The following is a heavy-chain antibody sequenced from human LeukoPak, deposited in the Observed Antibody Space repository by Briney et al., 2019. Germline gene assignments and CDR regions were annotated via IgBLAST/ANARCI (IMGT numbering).Heavy chain of an antibody. Sequence: SETLSLTCNASGGSISSHYRSWIRQPPGQGLEWIGYIYYNGSTNYNPSLKSRVTILVDTSKNQFSLKLSSVTAADTAVYYCAREDYAFDYWGQGTLVTVSS. V-gene: IGHV4-59*11. CDR3: AREDYAFDY. CDR2: IYYNGST. D-gene: IGHD4-17*01. CDR1: GGSISSHY. J-gene: IGHJ4*02.